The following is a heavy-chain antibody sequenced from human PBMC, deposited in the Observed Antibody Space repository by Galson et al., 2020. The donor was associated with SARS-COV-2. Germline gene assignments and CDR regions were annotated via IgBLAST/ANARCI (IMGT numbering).Heavy chain of an antibody. CDR3: ARGPSGYNNGWYYIRY. V-gene: IGHV1-18*01. D-gene: IGHD6-19*01. J-gene: IGHJ4*02. Sequence: ASVKVSCKASGYTFTNFGFVWVRQAPGQGLEWVGWITPYNGNTTYSEKLQGRVTLTTDPSTNTAYMELRSLTSDDTAVYFCARGPSGYNNGWYYIRYWGQGTHVAVSS. CDR1: GYTFTNFG. CDR2: ITPYNGNT.